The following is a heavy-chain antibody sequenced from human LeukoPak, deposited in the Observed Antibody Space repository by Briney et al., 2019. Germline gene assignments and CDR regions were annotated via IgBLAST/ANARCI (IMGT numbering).Heavy chain of an antibody. CDR1: RFTFSSYG. J-gene: IGHJ4*02. D-gene: IGHD7-27*01. Sequence: GGSLRLSCAASRFTFSSYGMHWVRQAPGKGLEWVTFILYDASYTYYADSVKGRFTISRDNSKYTLYLQMNSLRPEDTAVYYCVKGGPTGDLRSPGRDWWGQGALVTVSS. V-gene: IGHV3-30*02. CDR2: ILYDASYT. CDR3: VKGGPTGDLRSPGRDW.